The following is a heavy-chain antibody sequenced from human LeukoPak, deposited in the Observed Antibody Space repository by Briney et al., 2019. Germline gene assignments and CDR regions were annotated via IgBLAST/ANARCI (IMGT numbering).Heavy chain of an antibody. J-gene: IGHJ4*02. CDR1: GYTFTGYY. D-gene: IGHD3-3*01. CDR2: INPNSGGT. Sequence: ASVKVSCKASGYTFTGYYMHWVRQAPGQGLEWRGWINPNSGGTNYAQKFQGRVTMTRDTSISTAYMELSRLRSDDTAVYYCARSSITIFGVVKSETDYWGQGTLVTVSS. CDR3: ARSSITIFGVVKSETDY. V-gene: IGHV1-2*02.